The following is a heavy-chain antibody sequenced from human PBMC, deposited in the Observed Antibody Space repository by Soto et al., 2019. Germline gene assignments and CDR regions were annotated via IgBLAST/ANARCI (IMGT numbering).Heavy chain of an antibody. V-gene: IGHV4-30-4*01. Sequence: QVQLQESGSGLVKPSQSLSLTCTVSGVSLNTADTWWSWIRQSPGKGLEFIGYYHSGGSSYYDTSFRSRVIISADTSNIQFSLKLSSVTVADTSVYFCVRSRQMESGNDSGLDGWGQGTTVTVSS. CDR1: GVSLNTADTW. CDR3: VRSRQMESGNDSGLDG. J-gene: IGHJ6*02. D-gene: IGHD1-1*01. CDR2: YHSGGSS.